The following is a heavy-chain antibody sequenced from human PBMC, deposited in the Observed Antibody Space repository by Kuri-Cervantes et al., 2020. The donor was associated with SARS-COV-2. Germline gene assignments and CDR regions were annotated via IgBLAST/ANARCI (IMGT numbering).Heavy chain of an antibody. J-gene: IGHJ6*03. V-gene: IGHV3-30-3*01. D-gene: IGHD1-26*01. CDR2: ISYDGSNK. CDR1: GFTFSSYA. CDR3: ARVGGSYYYHYYMDV. Sequence: GESLKISCAASGFTFSSYAMHWVRQAPGKGLEWVAVISYDGSNKYYADSVKGRFTISRDNSKNTLYLQMNSLRAEDTAVYYCARVGGSYYYHYYMDVWGKGTTVTVSS.